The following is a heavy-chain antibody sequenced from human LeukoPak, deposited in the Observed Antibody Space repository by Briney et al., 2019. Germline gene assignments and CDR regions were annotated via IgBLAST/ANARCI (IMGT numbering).Heavy chain of an antibody. V-gene: IGHV1-2*02. CDR1: GYTFTGYY. J-gene: IGHJ5*02. CDR2: INPNSGGT. D-gene: IGHD5-12*01. CDR3: ARDGYSGYDLPFNWFDP. Sequence: ASVKVSCKASGYTFTGYYMLWVRQAPGQGLEWMGWINPNSGGTNYAQKFQGRVTMTRDTSISTAYMEVSSLRSDDTAVYYCARDGYSGYDLPFNWFDPWGQGTLVTVSS.